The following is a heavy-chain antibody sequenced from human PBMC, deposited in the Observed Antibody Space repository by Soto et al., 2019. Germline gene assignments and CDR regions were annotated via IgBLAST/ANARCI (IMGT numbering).Heavy chain of an antibody. V-gene: IGHV4-34*01. CDR1: GGSFSGYY. D-gene: IGHD2-8*02. Sequence: QVQLQQWGAGLLKPSETMSLTCAVYGGSFSGYYWTWIRQPPGTGLEWIGEINHSGSTNYNPSLKRRVTISVDASKNHFFLKLTSVSAAGTAVDYCAREKITGLFDYWGQGTLVTVSS. CDR2: INHSGST. CDR3: AREKITGLFDY. J-gene: IGHJ4*02.